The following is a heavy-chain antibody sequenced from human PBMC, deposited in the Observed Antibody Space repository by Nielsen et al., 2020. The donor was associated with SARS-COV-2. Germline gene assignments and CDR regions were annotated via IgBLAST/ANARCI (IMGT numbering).Heavy chain of an antibody. CDR1: GGSISSYY. V-gene: IGHV4-59*01. D-gene: IGHD5-24*01. J-gene: IGHJ6*02. CDR3: ARDSMATADYYYYGMDV. CDR2: IYYSGST. Sequence: SETLSLTCTVSGGSISSYYWSWIRQPPGKGLEWIGYIYYSGSTNYNPSLKSRVTISVDTSKNQFSLKLSSVTAADTAVYYCARDSMATADYYYYGMDVWGQGTTVTVS.